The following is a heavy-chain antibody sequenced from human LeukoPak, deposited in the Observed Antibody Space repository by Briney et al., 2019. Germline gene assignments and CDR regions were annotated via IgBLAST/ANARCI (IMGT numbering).Heavy chain of an antibody. CDR2: ISSGTYI. CDR3: ARRVASANDAFDI. D-gene: IGHD6-13*01. Sequence: GGSLRLSCAASGFTFSSYSVNWVRQAPGKGLEWVSSISSGTYIYYGDSLKGRFTISSDNAKNSLYPQMNSLRAEDTAVYYCARRVASANDAFDIWGQGTMVTVSS. V-gene: IGHV3-21*01. J-gene: IGHJ3*02. CDR1: GFTFSSYS.